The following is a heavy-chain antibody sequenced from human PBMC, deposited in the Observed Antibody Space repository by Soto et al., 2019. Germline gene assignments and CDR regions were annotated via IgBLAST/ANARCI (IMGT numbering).Heavy chain of an antibody. J-gene: IGHJ6*02. Sequence: PSETLSLTCTVSGGSISSGGYYWSWIRQHPGKGLEWIGYIYYSGSTYYNPSLKSRVTISVDTSKNQFSLKLSSVTAADTAVYYCARLRLSPLYGSGSYYKRYYYYGMDVWGQGTTVTVSS. CDR3: ARLRLSPLYGSGSYYKRYYYYGMDV. V-gene: IGHV4-31*03. CDR1: GGSISSGGYY. D-gene: IGHD3-10*01. CDR2: IYYSGST.